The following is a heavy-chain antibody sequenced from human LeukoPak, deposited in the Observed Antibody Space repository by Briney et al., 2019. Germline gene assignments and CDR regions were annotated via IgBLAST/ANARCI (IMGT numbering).Heavy chain of an antibody. V-gene: IGHV3-30*02. J-gene: IGHJ4*02. Sequence: GGSLRLSCAASGFTFSSYGMHWVRQAPGKGREWVAFIRYDGCNKYYADSVKGRFTISRDNSKNTLYLQMNSLRAEDTAVYYCAKDGPDYGDYVGDMEFGDYSDYWGQGTLVTVSS. CDR2: IRYDGCNK. CDR1: GFTFSSYG. D-gene: IGHD4-17*01. CDR3: AKDGPDYGDYVGDMEFGDYSDY.